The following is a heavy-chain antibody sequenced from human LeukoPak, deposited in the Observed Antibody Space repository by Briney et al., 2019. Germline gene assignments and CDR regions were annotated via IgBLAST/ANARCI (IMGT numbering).Heavy chain of an antibody. D-gene: IGHD3-22*01. CDR3: ARYYDSSGYTQGAFDI. V-gene: IGHV3-66*02. CDR1: GFTVSSNY. J-gene: IGHJ3*02. CDR2: FYRGIST. Sequence: GGSLRLSCAASGFTVSSNYMSWVRQAPGEGLEWVSSFYRGISTYYADSVKGRFTTSRDHSKNTVYLQMDSLRPEDTAVYYCARYYDSSGYTQGAFDIWGQGTMVTVS.